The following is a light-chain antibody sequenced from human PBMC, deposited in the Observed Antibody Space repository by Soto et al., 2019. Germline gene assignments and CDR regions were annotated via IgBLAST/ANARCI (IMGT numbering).Light chain of an antibody. V-gene: IGKV3-15*01. CDR2: AAS. CDR3: QQYNNWPPKIT. Sequence: EIVMTQSPATLSVSPGERATLSCRASQSVSSNLAWYQQKPGQAPRLLIYAASTRATGIPARFSGSGSGTEFTLTILSLQSEDFAVYYCQQYNNWPPKITFGPGTKVDIK. J-gene: IGKJ3*01. CDR1: QSVSSN.